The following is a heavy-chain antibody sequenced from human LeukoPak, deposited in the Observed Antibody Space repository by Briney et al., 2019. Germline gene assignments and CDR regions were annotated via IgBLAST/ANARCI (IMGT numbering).Heavy chain of an antibody. D-gene: IGHD6-13*01. V-gene: IGHV1-18*01. CDR1: GYTFTSYG. CDR3: ARESIEAAAAGSGNWFDP. Sequence: ASVKVSCKASGYTFTSYGISWVRQAPGQGLEWMGWISAYNGNTNYAQKLQGRVTMTTDTSTGTAYMELRSLRSDDTAVYYCARESIEAAAAGSGNWFDPWGQGTLVTVSS. CDR2: ISAYNGNT. J-gene: IGHJ5*02.